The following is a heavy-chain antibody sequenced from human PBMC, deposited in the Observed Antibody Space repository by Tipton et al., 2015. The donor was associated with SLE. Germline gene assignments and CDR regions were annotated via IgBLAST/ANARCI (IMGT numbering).Heavy chain of an antibody. CDR1: GFTFSNAW. Sequence: SLRLSCAASGFTFSNAWMNWVRQAPGKGLEWVGRTRNKANSYTTEYAASVKGRFTISRDDSKNSLYLQMNSLKTEDTAVYYCARGDWTDAFDIWGQGTMVTVSS. J-gene: IGHJ3*02. V-gene: IGHV3-72*01. CDR3: ARGDWTDAFDI. CDR2: TRNKANSYTT. D-gene: IGHD2-21*02.